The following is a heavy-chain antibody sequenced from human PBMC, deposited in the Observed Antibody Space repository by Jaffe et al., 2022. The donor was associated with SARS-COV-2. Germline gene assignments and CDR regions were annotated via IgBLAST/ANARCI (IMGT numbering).Heavy chain of an antibody. CDR1: GYSFTRYY. Sequence: QVQLVQSGAEVKKPGASLKVSCKASGYSFTRYYIHWVRQAPGQGLEWMGLISPGGDTITYAQQFQGRVTVTGDTSTNTVYMELSSLRSEDTAMYYCARSVFTPHSHWFDSWGQGTLVTVSP. CDR3: ARSVFTPHSHWFDS. J-gene: IGHJ5*01. D-gene: IGHD1-26*01. V-gene: IGHV1-46*01. CDR2: ISPGGDTI.